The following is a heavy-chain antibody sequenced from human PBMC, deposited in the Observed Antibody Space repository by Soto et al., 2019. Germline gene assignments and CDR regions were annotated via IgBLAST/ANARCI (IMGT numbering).Heavy chain of an antibody. CDR2: ISAYNGDT. J-gene: IGHJ4*02. D-gene: IGHD3-10*01. V-gene: IGHV1-18*01. CDR1: GYPFRNYG. Sequence: QVRLVQSGTEVKKPGASVKVSCRTSGYPFRNYGVSWVRQAPGQGLEWMGWISAYNGDTNHTQKFQDRVFLTTDPSTNTAYLDLRSLRSDDTAVYYCARVPPRIGLAPFIFESWGQGTLVTVSS. CDR3: ARVPPRIGLAPFIFES.